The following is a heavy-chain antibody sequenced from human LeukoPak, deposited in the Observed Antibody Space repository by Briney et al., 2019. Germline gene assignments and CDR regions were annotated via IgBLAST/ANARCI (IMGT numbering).Heavy chain of an antibody. V-gene: IGHV1-18*01. D-gene: IGHD6-13*01. CDR3: ARAIAAAGTSPLFDP. Sequence: ASVKVSCKASGYTFTSYGISWVRQAPGQGLEWMGWISAYNGNTNYAQKLQGRVTMTTDTSTSTAYMELRSLRSDDTAVYYCARAIAAAGTSPLFDPWGQGTLVTVS. CDR2: ISAYNGNT. CDR1: GYTFTSYG. J-gene: IGHJ5*02.